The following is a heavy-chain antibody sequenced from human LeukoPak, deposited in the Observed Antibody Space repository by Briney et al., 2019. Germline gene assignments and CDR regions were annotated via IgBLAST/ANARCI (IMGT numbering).Heavy chain of an antibody. Sequence: PSETLSLTCTVSGYSISSGYYWGWIRQPPGKGLEWIGSIYHSGSTYYSPSLKSRVTISVDTSKNQFSLKLSSVTAADTAVYYCARAPHGGIDYWGQGTLVAVSS. D-gene: IGHD4-23*01. J-gene: IGHJ4*02. CDR3: ARAPHGGIDY. CDR1: GYSISSGYY. CDR2: IYHSGST. V-gene: IGHV4-38-2*02.